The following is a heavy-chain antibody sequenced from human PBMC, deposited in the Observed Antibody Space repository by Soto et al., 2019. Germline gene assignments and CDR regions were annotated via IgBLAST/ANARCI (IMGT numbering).Heavy chain of an antibody. V-gene: IGHV1-18*01. CDR3: ARDRYSSGSFDY. Sequence: QIQLVQSGAEVKKPGASVKVSCKTSGYTFTSYAISWVRQAPGQGLEWMGWISGYSGKTNYVETLQGRVTMTTDTSTGTVYMELRSLRSDDTAVYYCARDRYSSGSFDYWGQGTLVTFSS. D-gene: IGHD6-19*01. J-gene: IGHJ4*02. CDR2: ISGYSGKT. CDR1: GYTFTSYA.